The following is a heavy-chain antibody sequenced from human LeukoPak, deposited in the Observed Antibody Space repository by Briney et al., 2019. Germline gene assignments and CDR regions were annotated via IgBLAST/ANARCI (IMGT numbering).Heavy chain of an antibody. D-gene: IGHD6-13*01. CDR1: GASISSYY. Sequence: SETLSLTCTVSGASISSYYWSWIRQPPGKGLEWIGYIYYSGSTNYNPSLKSRVTISVDTSKNQFSLKLSSVTAADTAVYYCARDLVGYSSSWVSFDIWGQGTMVTVSS. CDR2: IYYSGST. CDR3: ARDLVGYSSSWVSFDI. J-gene: IGHJ3*02. V-gene: IGHV4-59*01.